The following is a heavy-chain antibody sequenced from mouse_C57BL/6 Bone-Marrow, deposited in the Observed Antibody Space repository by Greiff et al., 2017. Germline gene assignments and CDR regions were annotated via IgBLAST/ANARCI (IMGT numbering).Heavy chain of an antibody. CDR2: ISSGSSTI. Sequence: EVQVVESGGGLVKPGGSLKLSCAASGFTFSDYGMHWVRQAPEKGLEWVAYISSGSSTIYYADTVKGRFTISRDNAKNTLFLQMTRLRSEDTAVYYCARPDDDYDLAYWGQGTLVTVSA. CDR1: GFTFSDYG. V-gene: IGHV5-17*01. D-gene: IGHD2-4*01. CDR3: ARPDDDYDLAY. J-gene: IGHJ3*01.